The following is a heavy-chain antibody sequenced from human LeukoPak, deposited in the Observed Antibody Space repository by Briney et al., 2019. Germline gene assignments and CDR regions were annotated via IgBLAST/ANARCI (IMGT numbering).Heavy chain of an antibody. CDR1: GFTFSSYA. CDR2: ISGSGGST. Sequence: PGGSLRFSCAASGFTFSSYAMSWVRQAPGKGLEWVSAISGSGGSTYYADSVKGRFTISRDNSKNTLYLQMNSLRAEDTAVYYCAKGRDFWSGYYWEAFDYWGQGTLVTVSS. D-gene: IGHD3-3*01. CDR3: AKGRDFWSGYYWEAFDY. J-gene: IGHJ4*02. V-gene: IGHV3-23*01.